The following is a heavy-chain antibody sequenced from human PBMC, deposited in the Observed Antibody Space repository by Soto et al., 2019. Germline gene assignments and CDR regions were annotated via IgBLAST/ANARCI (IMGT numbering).Heavy chain of an antibody. CDR3: ARGGAARPRGVRSQNFDY. D-gene: IGHD6-6*01. V-gene: IGHV4-34*01. CDR2: INHSGST. Sequence: QVQLQQWGAGLLKPSETLSLTCAVYGGSFSGYYWSWIRQPPGKGLEWIGEINHSGSTNYNPSLKSRVTISVDTSKNQFSLKLSSVTAADTAVYYCARGGAARPRGVRSQNFDYWGQGTLVTVSS. J-gene: IGHJ4*02. CDR1: GGSFSGYY.